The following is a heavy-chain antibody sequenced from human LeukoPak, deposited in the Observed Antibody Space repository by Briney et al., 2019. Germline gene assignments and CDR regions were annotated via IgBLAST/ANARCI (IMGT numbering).Heavy chain of an antibody. CDR3: ARRIVVAATTTFDY. CDR1: GGSISSYY. J-gene: IGHJ4*02. V-gene: IGHV4-59*08. CDR2: IYHSGST. D-gene: IGHD2-15*01. Sequence: PSETLSLTCTVSGGSISSYYWSWIRQPPGKGLEWIGHIYHSGSTNYNPSLKSRVTISVDTSKNQFSLKLSSVTAADTAVYYCARRIVVAATTTFDYWGQGTLVTVSS.